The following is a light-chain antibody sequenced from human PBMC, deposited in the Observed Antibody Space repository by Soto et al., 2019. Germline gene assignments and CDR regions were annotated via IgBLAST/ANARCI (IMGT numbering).Light chain of an antibody. CDR3: QQYDSYPWT. CDR1: QSISVW. Sequence: DIQMTQSPSTLSAFVGDRVTITCRASQSISVWLAWYQQKPGKAPKLLMYKASSLESGVPSRFSGSGSGTEVTLTISSLQSDDFATYYCQQYDSYPWTFGQGTKVEIK. V-gene: IGKV1-5*03. CDR2: KAS. J-gene: IGKJ1*01.